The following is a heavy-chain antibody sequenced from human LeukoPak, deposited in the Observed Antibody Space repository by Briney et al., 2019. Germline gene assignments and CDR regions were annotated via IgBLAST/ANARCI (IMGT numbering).Heavy chain of an antibody. Sequence: ASVKVSCKASGYTFTGYYIHWVRQAPGQGLEWMGWINPNSGGTNYAQKFQGRVTMTRDTSISTAYMELSRLRSDDTAVYYCARRPRTIFGVGYYYGMDVWGQGTTVTVSS. CDR2: INPNSGGT. J-gene: IGHJ6*02. CDR1: GYTFTGYY. D-gene: IGHD3-3*01. V-gene: IGHV1-2*02. CDR3: ARRPRTIFGVGYYYGMDV.